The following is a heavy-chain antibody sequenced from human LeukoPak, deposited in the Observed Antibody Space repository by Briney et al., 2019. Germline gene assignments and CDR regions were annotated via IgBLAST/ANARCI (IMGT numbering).Heavy chain of an antibody. CDR2: VYTSGST. D-gene: IGHD2-21*01. J-gene: IGHJ4*02. V-gene: IGHV4-61*02. Sequence: KSSETLSLTCTVSGGSIRSGSYYWSWIRQAAGKGLEWIGRVYTSGSTNYNPSLESRVTISVDTSKNQFSLKLSSVTAADTAVYYCARGVVIAPQTFDYWGQGTLVTVSS. CDR1: GGSIRSGSYY. CDR3: ARGVVIAPQTFDY.